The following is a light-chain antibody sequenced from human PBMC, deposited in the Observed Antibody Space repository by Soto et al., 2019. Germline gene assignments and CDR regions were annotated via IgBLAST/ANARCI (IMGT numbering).Light chain of an antibody. V-gene: IGKV3-15*01. CDR3: HQYHNWT. CDR1: QSVSNN. CDR2: YAS. Sequence: EIVLTQSPGTLSLSPGERATLSCRASQSVSNNYLAWYQQKPGQAPRLLIYYASTRATGVPSSVSGRGTGIDFTLTIRSPQSFAFADCPCHQYHNWTFGQGTKVDI. J-gene: IGKJ1*01.